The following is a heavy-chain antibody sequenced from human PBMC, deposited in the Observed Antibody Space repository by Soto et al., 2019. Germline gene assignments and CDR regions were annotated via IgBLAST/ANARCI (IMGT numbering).Heavy chain of an antibody. CDR3: ARDKITGLFDY. Sequence: SETLSLACAVYGGSFSGYYWTWIRQPPGTGLEWIGEINHSGSTNYNPSLKSRVTISLDTSKKQFTLKLTSLTAADTAVYYCARDKITGLFDYWGQGTLVTVSS. V-gene: IGHV4-34*01. J-gene: IGHJ4*02. D-gene: IGHD2-8*02. CDR2: INHSGST. CDR1: GGSFSGYY.